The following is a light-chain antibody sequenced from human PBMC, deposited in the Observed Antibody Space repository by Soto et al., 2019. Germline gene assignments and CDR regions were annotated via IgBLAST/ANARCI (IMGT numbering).Light chain of an antibody. CDR3: QSYDSSQLV. CDR1: SSNIGAGYD. V-gene: IGLV1-40*01. J-gene: IGLJ3*02. Sequence: QSVLTQPPSVSGAPGQRVTISCTGSSSNIGAGYDVHWYQQLPGTAPKLLIYGNSNRPSGVPDRFSGSKSGTSASLAITGLQADDEADYNCQSYDSSQLVFGGGTKLTVL. CDR2: GNS.